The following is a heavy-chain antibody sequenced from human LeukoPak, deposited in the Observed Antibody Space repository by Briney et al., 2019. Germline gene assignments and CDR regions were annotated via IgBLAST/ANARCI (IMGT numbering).Heavy chain of an antibody. J-gene: IGHJ4*02. V-gene: IGHV4-59*01. CDR1: GGSISSYY. CDR2: IYYSGST. Sequence: PSETLSLTCTVSGGSISSYYWSWIRQPPGKGLEWIGYIYYSGSTNYNPSLKSRVTISVDTSKNQFSLKLSSVTAADTAVYYCARYTRGRQRHFDYWGQGTLVTVSS. CDR3: ARYTRGRQRHFDY.